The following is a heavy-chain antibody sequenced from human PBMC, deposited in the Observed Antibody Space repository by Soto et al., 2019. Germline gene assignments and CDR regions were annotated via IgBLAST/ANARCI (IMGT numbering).Heavy chain of an antibody. CDR3: ARRGVLVPAAMDYYYYGMDV. Sequence: SVKVSCKASGGTFSSYAISWVRQAPGQGLEWMGGIIPIFGTANYAQKFQGRVTITADESTSTAYMELSSLRSEDTAVYYCARRGVLVPAAMDYYYYGMDVWG. D-gene: IGHD2-2*01. V-gene: IGHV1-69*13. J-gene: IGHJ6*02. CDR2: IIPIFGTA. CDR1: GGTFSSYA.